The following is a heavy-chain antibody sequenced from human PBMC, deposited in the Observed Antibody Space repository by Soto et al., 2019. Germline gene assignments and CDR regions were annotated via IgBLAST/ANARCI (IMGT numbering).Heavy chain of an antibody. Sequence: QLLESGPGLVKSSETLSLTCTVSGDSISSRGYYWGWIRQPPGKGLEWLGDIYNSGSTYYNPSLNSRVTISIETSRNQFSLKLSSVTAADTAVFYCARRLAGSQYFQHWGQGALVTVSS. CDR3: ARRLAGSQYFQH. D-gene: IGHD2-15*01. V-gene: IGHV4-39*01. CDR1: GDSISSRGYY. CDR2: IYNSGST. J-gene: IGHJ1*01.